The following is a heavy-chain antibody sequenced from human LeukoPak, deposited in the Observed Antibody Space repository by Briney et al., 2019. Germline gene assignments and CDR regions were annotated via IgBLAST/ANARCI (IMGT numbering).Heavy chain of an antibody. Sequence: SDTLSLTCTVSGGSISSSSYYWGWIRQPPGKGLEWIGSIYYSGSTYYNPSLKSRVTISVDTSKNQFSLKLSSVTAADTAVYYCARQGSSGGYWGQGTLVTVSS. CDR3: ARQGSSGGY. D-gene: IGHD6-13*01. V-gene: IGHV4-39*01. J-gene: IGHJ4*02. CDR2: IYYSGST. CDR1: GGSISSSSYY.